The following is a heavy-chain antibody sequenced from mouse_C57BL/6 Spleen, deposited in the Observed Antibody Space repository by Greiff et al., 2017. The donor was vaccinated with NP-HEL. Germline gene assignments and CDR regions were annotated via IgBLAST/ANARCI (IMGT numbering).Heavy chain of an antibody. CDR1: GYAFSSSW. V-gene: IGHV1-82*01. CDR3: ARPPSSRGYFDY. Sequence: QVQLQQSGPELVKPGASVKISCKASGYAFSSSWMNWVKQRPGKGLEWIGRIYPGDGDTNYNGKFKGKATLTADKSSSTAYMQLSSLTSEDSAVYFCARPPSSRGYFDYWGQGTTLTVSS. CDR2: IYPGDGDT. J-gene: IGHJ2*01.